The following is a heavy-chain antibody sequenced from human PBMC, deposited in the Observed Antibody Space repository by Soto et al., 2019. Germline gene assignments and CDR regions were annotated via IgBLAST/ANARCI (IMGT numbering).Heavy chain of an antibody. V-gene: IGHV4-34*01. CDR3: ARFTFGGVIVRSDY. J-gene: IGHJ4*02. Sequence: SETLSLTCAVYDGSFSGYYWSWIRQPPGKGLEWIGEINHSGSTNYNPSLKSRVTISVDTSKNQFSLKLSSVTAADTAVYYCARFTFGGVIVRSDYWGQGTLVTVSS. CDR1: DGSFSGYY. CDR2: INHSGST. D-gene: IGHD3-16*02.